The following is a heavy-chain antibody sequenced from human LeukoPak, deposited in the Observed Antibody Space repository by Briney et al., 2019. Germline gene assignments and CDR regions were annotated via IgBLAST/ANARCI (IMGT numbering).Heavy chain of an antibody. D-gene: IGHD6-13*01. V-gene: IGHV4-34*01. CDR3: ARVSMAAAFDGTYYFDY. CDR2: INHSGST. J-gene: IGHJ4*02. Sequence: SETLSLTCAVYGGSFSGYYWSWIRQPPGKGLEWIGEINHSGSTNYNPSLKSRVTISVDMSKNQFSLKLSSVTAADTAVYYCARVSMAAAFDGTYYFDYWGQGTLVTVSS. CDR1: GGSFSGYY.